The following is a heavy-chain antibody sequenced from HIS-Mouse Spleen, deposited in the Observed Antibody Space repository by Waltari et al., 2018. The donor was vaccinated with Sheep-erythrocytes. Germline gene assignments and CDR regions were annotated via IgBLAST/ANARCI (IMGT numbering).Heavy chain of an antibody. D-gene: IGHD4-17*01. Sequence: EVQLVESGGGLVKPGGSLRLSCAASGFTFSSYSMNWVRQAPGKGLEWVSSISSSSSYIYYADSVKGRFTIARDNAKNSLYLQMSSLRAEDTAVYYCARVAAVTTYYFDYWGQGTLVTVSS. V-gene: IGHV3-21*01. CDR3: ARVAAVTTYYFDY. CDR2: ISSSSSYI. CDR1: GFTFSSYS. J-gene: IGHJ4*02.